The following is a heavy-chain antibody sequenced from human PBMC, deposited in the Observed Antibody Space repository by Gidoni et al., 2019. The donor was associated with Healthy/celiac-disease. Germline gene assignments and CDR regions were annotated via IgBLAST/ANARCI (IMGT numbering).Heavy chain of an antibody. D-gene: IGHD3-16*02. CDR3: AKDPSRLGELSYFDY. J-gene: IGHJ4*02. CDR2: ISYDGSNK. V-gene: IGHV3-30*18. CDR1: GFTFSSYG. Sequence: QVQLVESGGGVVQPGRSLRLSCAASGFTFSSYGMHWGRQAPGKGLEWVAVISYDGSNKYDADSVKGRFTISRDNSKNTLYLQMNSLRAEDTAVYYCAKDPSRLGELSYFDYWGQGTLVTVSS.